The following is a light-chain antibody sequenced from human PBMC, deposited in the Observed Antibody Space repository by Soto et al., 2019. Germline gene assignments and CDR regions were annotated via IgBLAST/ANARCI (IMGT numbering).Light chain of an antibody. CDR1: QSVSNDY. V-gene: IGKV3-20*01. CDR3: MQALQTPYT. CDR2: SVS. J-gene: IGKJ2*01. Sequence: EMVLTQSPGTLSLSPGDRATLSCRASQSVSNDYLAWFQQKPGQTPRLLIYSVSSRATGIPDRFSGSGSGTDFTLKISRVEAEDVGVYYCMQALQTPYTFGQGTKLEIK.